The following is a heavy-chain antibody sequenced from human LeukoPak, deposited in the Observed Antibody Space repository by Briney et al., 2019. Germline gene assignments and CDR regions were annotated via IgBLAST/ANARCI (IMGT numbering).Heavy chain of an antibody. CDR2: ISIDGSTK. Sequence: SCKASGYTFTGYYMHWVRQAPGQGLEWVAVISIDGSTKYYADSLRGRFTISRDNSKNTVYLQMNSLRAEDTAVYFCARDHDSGGGGGYWGQGTLVTVSS. V-gene: IGHV3-30-3*01. CDR1: GYTFTGYY. J-gene: IGHJ4*02. CDR3: ARDHDSGGGGGY. D-gene: IGHD1-26*01.